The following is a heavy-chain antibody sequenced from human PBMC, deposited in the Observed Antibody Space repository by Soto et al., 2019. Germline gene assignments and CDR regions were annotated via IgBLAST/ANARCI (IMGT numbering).Heavy chain of an antibody. CDR2: INPGGGSA. CDR3: ARAPKGMDV. CDR1: GYTFTSYY. J-gene: IGHJ6*02. Sequence: ASVKVSCKAFGYTFTSYYIHWVRQAPGQGLEWMGIINPGGGSASNAQKFQGRVTMTRDTSTSTVYMELSSLRSEDTAVYYCARAPKGMDVWGQGTTVTVSS. V-gene: IGHV1-46*03.